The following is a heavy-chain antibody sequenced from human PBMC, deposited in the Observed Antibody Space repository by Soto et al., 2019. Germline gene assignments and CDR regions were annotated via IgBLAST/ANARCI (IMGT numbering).Heavy chain of an antibody. CDR2: IKQDGSEK. V-gene: IGHV3-7*01. J-gene: IGHJ6*02. D-gene: IGHD6-13*01. CDR1: GFTFSSYW. CDR3: DRFLEEDSSSWYKYYYGMDV. Sequence: PGGSLRLSCAASGFTFSSYWMSWVRQSPGKGLEWVANIKQDGSEKYYVDSVKGRFTIARDNAKNSLYLQMNSLRAEDKAVYYCDRFLEEDSSSWYKYYYGMDVWGQGTTFTVSS.